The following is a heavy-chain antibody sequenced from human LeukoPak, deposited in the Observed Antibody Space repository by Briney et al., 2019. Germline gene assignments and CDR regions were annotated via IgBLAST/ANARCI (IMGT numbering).Heavy chain of an antibody. V-gene: IGHV3-33*01. CDR1: GFTFSRYG. J-gene: IGHJ4*02. D-gene: IGHD1-14*01. Sequence: GGSLRLSCAVSGFTFSRYGMHWVRQAPGKGLEWVAVIWDDGSNEFYADSVQGRFTISRDNSKNTLYLQMNSLRVEDTAVYYCARDQTNLIEYWGQGTLVTVSS. CDR2: IWDDGSNE. CDR3: ARDQTNLIEY.